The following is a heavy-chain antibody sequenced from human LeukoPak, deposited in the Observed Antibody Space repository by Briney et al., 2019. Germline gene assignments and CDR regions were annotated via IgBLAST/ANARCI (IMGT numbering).Heavy chain of an antibody. D-gene: IGHD3-22*01. V-gene: IGHV4-31*03. CDR3: ARVKGVTMIVVPRGYFDY. CDR1: GGSISSGGYY. CDR2: IYYSGST. J-gene: IGHJ4*02. Sequence: SETLSLTCTVSGGSISSGGYYWSWIRQHPGKGLEWIGYIYYSGSTYYNPSLKSRVTISVDTSKNQFSLKLSSVTAADTAVYYCARVKGVTMIVVPRGYFDYWGQGTLVTVSS.